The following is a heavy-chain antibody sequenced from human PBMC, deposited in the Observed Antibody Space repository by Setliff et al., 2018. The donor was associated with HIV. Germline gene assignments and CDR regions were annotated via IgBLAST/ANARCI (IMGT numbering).Heavy chain of an antibody. CDR2: ISVHNGNA. V-gene: IGHV1-18*01. J-gene: IGHJ4*02. D-gene: IGHD3-10*01. CDR1: GYTFTSYD. CDR3: AREPAGSGSGSFGF. Sequence: ASVKVSCKASGYTFTSYDINWVRQATGQGLEWMGWISVHNGNANYAQNLQGRVTMTTDTSTSIAYMELRSLRSDDTAVYYCAREPAGSGSGSFGFWGQGTLVTVSS.